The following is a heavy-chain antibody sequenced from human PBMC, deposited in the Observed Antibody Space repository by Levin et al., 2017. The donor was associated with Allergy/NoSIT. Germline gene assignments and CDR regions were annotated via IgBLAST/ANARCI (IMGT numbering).Heavy chain of an antibody. CDR2: ISWNSGSI. D-gene: IGHD3-10*01. CDR1: GFTFDDYA. CDR3: ARDNVGLPDAFDI. Sequence: QSGGSLRLSCAASGFTFDDYAMHWVRQAPGKGLEWVSGISWNSGSIGYADSVKGRFTISRDNAKNSLYLQMNSLRTADTALYYCARDNVGLPDAFDIWGQGTMVIVSS. V-gene: IGHV3-9*01. J-gene: IGHJ3*02.